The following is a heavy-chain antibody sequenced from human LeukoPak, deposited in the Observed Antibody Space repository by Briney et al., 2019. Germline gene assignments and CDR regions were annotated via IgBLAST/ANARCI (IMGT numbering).Heavy chain of an antibody. D-gene: IGHD6-19*01. Sequence: GSLRLSSAASGFTFSSYAMNWVRQPPGKGLEWIGEINHSGSTNYNPSLKSRVTISVDTSKNQFSLKLSSVTAADTAVYYCARLRSGWYVFDYWGQGTLVTVSS. J-gene: IGHJ4*02. CDR1: GFTFSSYA. CDR3: ARLRSGWYVFDY. CDR2: INHSGST. V-gene: IGHV4-34*01.